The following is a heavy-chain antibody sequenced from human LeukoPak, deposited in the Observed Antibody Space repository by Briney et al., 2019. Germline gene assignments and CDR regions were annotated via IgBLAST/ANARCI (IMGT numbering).Heavy chain of an antibody. V-gene: IGHV1-2*02. J-gene: IGHJ4*02. CDR1: RYTFTSYD. D-gene: IGHD6-13*01. CDR2: INPNSSGT. CDR3: ARVPGYSSSWFDFDY. Sequence: ASVKVSCKASRYTFTSYDINWVRQATGQGLEWMGWINPNSSGTNYAEKFQGRVTMTRDTSISTAYMELSRLRSDDTAVYYCARVPGYSSSWFDFDYWGQGTLVTVSS.